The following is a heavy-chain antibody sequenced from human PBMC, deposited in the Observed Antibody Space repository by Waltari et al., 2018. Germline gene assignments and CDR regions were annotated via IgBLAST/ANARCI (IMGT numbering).Heavy chain of an antibody. D-gene: IGHD6-6*01. CDR2: MNPNSGNT. CDR1: GYTLPSYD. CDR3: ARVRGIAARPWDY. Sequence: QVQLVQSGADVKKPGSSVKVSCKASGYTLPSYDINWVRQVTGQGLEWMGWMNPNSGNTGYAQKFQGRVTMTRNTSISTAYMELSSLRSEDTAVYYCARVRGIAARPWDYWGQGTLVTVSS. J-gene: IGHJ4*02. V-gene: IGHV1-8*01.